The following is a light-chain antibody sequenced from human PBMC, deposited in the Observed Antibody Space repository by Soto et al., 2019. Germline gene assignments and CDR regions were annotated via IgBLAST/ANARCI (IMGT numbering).Light chain of an antibody. CDR3: QSYNTARPT. CDR1: RDVNNW. Sequence: DIQITQSPSTLSASVGDRVTITCRATRDVNNWLAWYQQKPGKAPKALIYKVSNLESGVPSRFSGSGSGTDFTLTISGLQPEDLATYYCQSYNTARPTFGQGTRLEI. V-gene: IGKV1-5*03. J-gene: IGKJ5*01. CDR2: KVS.